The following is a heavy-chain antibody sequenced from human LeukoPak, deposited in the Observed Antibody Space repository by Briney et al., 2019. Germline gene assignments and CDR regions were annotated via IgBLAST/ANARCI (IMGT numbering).Heavy chain of an antibody. J-gene: IGHJ4*02. V-gene: IGHV3-30*18. CDR2: ISYDGSNK. CDR3: AKDYGSSGWDPLDY. D-gene: IGHD6-19*01. CDR1: GFTFSSYG. Sequence: GRSLRLSCAASGFTFSSYGMHWVRQAPGKGLEWVAVISYDGSNKYYADSVKGRFTISRDNSKNTLYLQMNSLRAEDTAVYYYAKDYGSSGWDPLDYWGQGTLVTVSS.